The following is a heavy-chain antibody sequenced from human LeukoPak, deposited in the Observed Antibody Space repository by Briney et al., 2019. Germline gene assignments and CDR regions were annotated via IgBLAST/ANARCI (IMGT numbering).Heavy chain of an antibody. J-gene: IGHJ4*02. CDR3: AFRGVIPNYFDY. Sequence: ASVKVSCKASGYTFKTYSFTWVRQAPGQGLEWMGRISAYNGDTNTAQQFQGRVALTADTLTRTGYMELTSIRSDDTAVYFCAFRGVIPNYFDYCGQGSLVTVSS. CDR1: GYTFKTYS. CDR2: ISAYNGDT. V-gene: IGHV1-18*01. D-gene: IGHD3-10*01.